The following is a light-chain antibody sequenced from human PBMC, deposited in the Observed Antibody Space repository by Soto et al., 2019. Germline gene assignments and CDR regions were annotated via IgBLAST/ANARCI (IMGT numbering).Light chain of an antibody. CDR1: QTVSSW. J-gene: IGKJ1*01. Sequence: DIQMTQSPATLSFSLGDRVTITCRASQTVSSWLAWYQQKPGKAPRLLIYKASTLTTGVPARFSGSGSGTEFTLTISSLQPDDFATYYCQHYNGYSEAFGQGSKVDIK. CDR3: QHYNGYSEA. CDR2: KAS. V-gene: IGKV1-5*03.